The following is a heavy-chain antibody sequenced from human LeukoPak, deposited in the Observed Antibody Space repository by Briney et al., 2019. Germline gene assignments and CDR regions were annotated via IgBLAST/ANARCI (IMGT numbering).Heavy chain of an antibody. CDR3: ARESQWFGESFDY. Sequence: PGGSLRLSCAASGFTFSSYTIHWVRQTPGKGLEWVAVIPYDGISGYYRGAVKGRFTISRDNSKNTLYLQMSSLRAEDTAVYYCARESQWFGESFDYWGQGTLVTVSS. D-gene: IGHD3-10*01. V-gene: IGHV3-30*04. CDR1: GFTFSSYT. CDR2: IPYDGISG. J-gene: IGHJ4*02.